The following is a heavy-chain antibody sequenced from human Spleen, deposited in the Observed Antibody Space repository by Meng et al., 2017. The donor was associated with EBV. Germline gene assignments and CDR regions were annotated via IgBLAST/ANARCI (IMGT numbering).Heavy chain of an antibody. D-gene: IGHD3-22*01. CDR2: TNTNTGNP. V-gene: IGHV7-4-1*02. CDR1: GYTFSSYG. Sequence: QVQLVQSGTEVKKPGASVKVSCKASGYTFSSYGFSWVRQAPGQGLEWMGWTNTNTGNPTYAQGFTGRYVFSLDTSVGTAYLQISSLKAEDTAVYYCARQGRSDYYDSSGSDYWGQGTLVTVSS. J-gene: IGHJ4*02. CDR3: ARQGRSDYYDSSGSDY.